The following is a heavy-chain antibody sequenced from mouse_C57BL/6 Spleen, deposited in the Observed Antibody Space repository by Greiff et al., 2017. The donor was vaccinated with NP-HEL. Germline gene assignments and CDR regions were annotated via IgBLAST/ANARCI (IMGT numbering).Heavy chain of an antibody. Sequence: QVQLKQSGPGLVQPSQSLSITCTVSGFSLTSYGVHWVRQSPGKGLEWLGVIWRGGSTDYNAAFMSRLSITKDNSKSQVFFKMNSLQADDTAIYYCAKGTEYYGSRQYYFDYWGQGTTLTVSS. CDR2: IWRGGST. D-gene: IGHD1-1*01. CDR3: AKGTEYYGSRQYYFDY. V-gene: IGHV2-5*01. J-gene: IGHJ2*01. CDR1: GFSLTSYG.